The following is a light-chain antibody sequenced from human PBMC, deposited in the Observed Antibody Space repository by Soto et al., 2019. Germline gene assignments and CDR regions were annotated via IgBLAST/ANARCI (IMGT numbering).Light chain of an antibody. CDR3: QSYDSSLSGSYV. J-gene: IGLJ1*01. V-gene: IGLV1-40*01. CDR2: GNS. Sequence: QSVLTQPPSVSGAPGQMVTISCTGSSSNIGTGYDVHWYQQLPGTATKRLSYGNSNRPSGVPDLFSGSKSGTSASLAITGLQAEDEADYYCQSYDSSLSGSYVFGTGTKVTFL. CDR1: SSNIGTGYD.